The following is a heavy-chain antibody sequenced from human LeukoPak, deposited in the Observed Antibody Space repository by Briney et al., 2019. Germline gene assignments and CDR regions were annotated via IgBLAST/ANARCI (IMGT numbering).Heavy chain of an antibody. Sequence: PSETLSLTCAVYGGSFSGYYWSWIRQPPGKGLEWIGEINHSGSTNYNPSLKSRVTISVDTSKNQFSLKLSSVTAADTAVYYCAREFPGLYYFDYWGQGTLVTVSS. V-gene: IGHV4-34*01. CDR2: INHSGST. D-gene: IGHD6-19*01. CDR3: AREFPGLYYFDY. CDR1: GGSFSGYY. J-gene: IGHJ4*02.